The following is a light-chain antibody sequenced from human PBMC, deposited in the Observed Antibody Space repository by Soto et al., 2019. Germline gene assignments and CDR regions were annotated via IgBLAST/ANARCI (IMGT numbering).Light chain of an antibody. Sequence: DIQMTQSPSTLSVSVGDTVTITCRASQSVSRWLNWYQQKPGKAPRLLIYEASNLESGVPMRFSGSGSGTEFVLTITSLQPADSATYYCQQFNSKVWTFGQGTRVAI. CDR1: QSVSRW. CDR3: QQFNSKVWT. J-gene: IGKJ1*01. CDR2: EAS. V-gene: IGKV1-5*01.